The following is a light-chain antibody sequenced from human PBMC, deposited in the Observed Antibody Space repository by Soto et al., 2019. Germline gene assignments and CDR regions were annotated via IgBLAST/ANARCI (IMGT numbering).Light chain of an antibody. V-gene: IGKV3-20*01. CDR1: QSVSSSY. J-gene: IGKJ5*01. Sequence: EIVLTQSPGTLSLSPGERATLSCRASQSVSSSYLAWYQQKPGQAPRLLIYGASSRATGIPDRFSGSGSGTEFTLTISRLEPEDYALYYCQQYGSSVITFGEGTRLEIK. CDR3: QQYGSSVIT. CDR2: GAS.